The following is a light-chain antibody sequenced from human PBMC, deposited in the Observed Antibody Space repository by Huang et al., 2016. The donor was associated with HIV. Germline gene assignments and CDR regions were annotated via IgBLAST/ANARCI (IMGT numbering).Light chain of an antibody. Sequence: IQLTQSPSSLSASVGDRVTITCRASQGIGTYLACYQQKPGEAPKRLIYVASSLQSGVSSMFSGSGSGTDFTLTISSLQPEDVATYYCQQLNNYPYTFGQGTNLEIK. V-gene: IGKV1-9*01. J-gene: IGKJ2*01. CDR3: QQLNNYPYT. CDR2: VAS. CDR1: QGIGTY.